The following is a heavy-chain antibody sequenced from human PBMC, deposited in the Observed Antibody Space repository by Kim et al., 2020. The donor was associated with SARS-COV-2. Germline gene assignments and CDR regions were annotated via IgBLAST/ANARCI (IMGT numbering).Heavy chain of an antibody. CDR2: GK. V-gene: IGHV1-2*02. D-gene: IGHD6-13*01. Sequence: GKKYAQTFPGRVTMTRDPSISTAYMELSRLRSDDTAVYYCARVKQQLVGYWGQGTLVTVSS. J-gene: IGHJ4*02. CDR3: ARVKQQLVGY.